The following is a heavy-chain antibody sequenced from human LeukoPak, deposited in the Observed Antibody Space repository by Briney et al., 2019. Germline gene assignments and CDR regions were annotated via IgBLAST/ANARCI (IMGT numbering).Heavy chain of an antibody. D-gene: IGHD6-13*01. CDR1: GYTFTGHY. J-gene: IGHJ4*02. V-gene: IGHV1-2*02. Sequence: ASVKVSCKASGYTFTGHYMHWVRQVPGQGLEWMEWINPNSGGTNYAQKFQGRVTMTRDTSISTAYMELSRLRSDDTAVYYCARAYSSSWYLGSYWGQGTLVTVSS. CDR2: INPNSGGT. CDR3: ARAYSSSWYLGSY.